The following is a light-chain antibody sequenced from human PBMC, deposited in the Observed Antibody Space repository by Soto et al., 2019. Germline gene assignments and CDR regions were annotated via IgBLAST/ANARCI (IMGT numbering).Light chain of an antibody. Sequence: QSALTQPRSVSGSPGQSVTISCTGTSSDVGGYNYVSWYQRHPGKAPKLIIPDVTKRPSGVPDRFSGSKSGNTASLTISGLQAEDEADYDCCSYAGSDILIFGGGTKLTVL. J-gene: IGLJ2*01. V-gene: IGLV2-11*01. CDR1: SSDVGGYNY. CDR3: CSYAGSDILI. CDR2: DVT.